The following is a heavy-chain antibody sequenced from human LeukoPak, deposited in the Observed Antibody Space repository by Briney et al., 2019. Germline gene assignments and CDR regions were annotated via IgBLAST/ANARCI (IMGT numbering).Heavy chain of an antibody. Sequence: SGTLSPTCAVYSGSFSGYYWTWIRQSPGKGLEWIGEINHSGTTHYDPSLKSRLTISVDTSKNQFSLNLSSVTAADTAVYYCAGGRINGKFDFWGQGTLVTVSS. J-gene: IGHJ4*02. CDR1: SGSFSGYY. CDR2: INHSGTT. CDR3: AGGRINGKFDF. V-gene: IGHV4-34*01. D-gene: IGHD2-8*01.